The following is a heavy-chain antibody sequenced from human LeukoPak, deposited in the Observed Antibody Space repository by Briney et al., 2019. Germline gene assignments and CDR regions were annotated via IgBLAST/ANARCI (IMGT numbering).Heavy chain of an antibody. CDR3: AREEPGYDFWSEIDY. CDR2: INPNSGGT. Sequence: GASVKVSCKASGYTFTGYYMHWARQAPGQGLEWMGWINPNSGGTNYAQKFQGRVTMTRDTSISTAYMELSRLRSDDTAVYYCAREEPGYDFWSEIDYWGQGTLVTVSS. CDR1: GYTFTGYY. V-gene: IGHV1-2*02. D-gene: IGHD3-3*01. J-gene: IGHJ4*02.